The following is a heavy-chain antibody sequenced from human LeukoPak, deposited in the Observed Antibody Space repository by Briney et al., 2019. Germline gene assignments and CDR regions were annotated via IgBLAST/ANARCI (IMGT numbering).Heavy chain of an antibody. CDR2: FDPEDGET. Sequence: ASVKVSCKASGYTFTSYAMNWVRQAPGKGLEWMGGFDPEDGETIYAQKFQGRVTMTEDTSTDTAYMELSSLRSEDTAVYYCATPRRGHYFDYWGQGTLVTVSS. CDR3: ATPRRGHYFDY. D-gene: IGHD3-10*01. V-gene: IGHV1-24*01. CDR1: GYTFTSYA. J-gene: IGHJ4*02.